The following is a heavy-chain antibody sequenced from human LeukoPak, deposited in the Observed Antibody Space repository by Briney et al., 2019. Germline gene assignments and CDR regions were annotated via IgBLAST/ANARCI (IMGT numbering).Heavy chain of an antibody. V-gene: IGHV4-34*01. Sequence: SETLSLTCAVYGGSFSGYYWSWIRQPPGKGLEWIGEINHSGSTNYNPSLKSRVTISVDTSKNQFSLKLSSVTAADTAVYYCARLYEGAMASDRYYYYYYMGVWGKGTTVTVSS. D-gene: IGHD1-26*01. J-gene: IGHJ6*03. CDR1: GGSFSGYY. CDR3: ARLYEGAMASDRYYYYYYMGV. CDR2: INHSGST.